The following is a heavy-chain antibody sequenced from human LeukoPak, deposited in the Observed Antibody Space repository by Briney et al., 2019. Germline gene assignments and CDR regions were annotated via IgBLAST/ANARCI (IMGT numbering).Heavy chain of an antibody. CDR3: ARGDRAMKHDAFDI. CDR1: GFTFSDYH. Sequence: GGSLRLSCAASGFTFSDYHMNWIRRAPGKGLEWVSYISSSGFTIYFADSVKGRFTISRDNAENSLYLQMNSLRAEDTAVYYCARGDRAMKHDAFDIWGQGTMVTVSS. CDR2: ISSSGFTI. J-gene: IGHJ3*02. V-gene: IGHV3-11*01. D-gene: IGHD5-18*01.